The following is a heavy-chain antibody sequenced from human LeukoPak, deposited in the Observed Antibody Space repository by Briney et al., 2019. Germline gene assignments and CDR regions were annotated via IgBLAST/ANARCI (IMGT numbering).Heavy chain of an antibody. CDR1: GGSISSGGYY. CDR3: ARDYDSSGSSDAFDI. D-gene: IGHD3-22*01. CDR2: IYYSGST. J-gene: IGHJ3*02. Sequence: SQTLSLTCTVSGGSISSGGYYWSWIRQHPGKGLEWIGYIYYSGSTYYNPSLKSRVTISVDTSKNQFSLKLSSVTAADTAVYYCARDYDSSGSSDAFDIWGQGTMVTVSS. V-gene: IGHV4-31*03.